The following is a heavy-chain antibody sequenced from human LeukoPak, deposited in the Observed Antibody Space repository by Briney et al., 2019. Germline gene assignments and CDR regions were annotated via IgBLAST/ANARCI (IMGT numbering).Heavy chain of an antibody. CDR2: IKKDGSEK. CDR3: ARGGITIFGVAIPNFDY. Sequence: GGSLRLSCAASGFTFSSYWMSWVRQAPGKGLEWVANIKKDGSEKYYVDSVKGRFTISRDNAKNSLYLHMNSLRAEDTALYYCARGGITIFGVAIPNFDYWGQGTLVTVSS. V-gene: IGHV3-7*03. CDR1: GFTFSSYW. J-gene: IGHJ4*02. D-gene: IGHD3-3*01.